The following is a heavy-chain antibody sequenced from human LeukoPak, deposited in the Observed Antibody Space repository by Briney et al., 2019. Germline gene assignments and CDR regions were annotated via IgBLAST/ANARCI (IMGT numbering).Heavy chain of an antibody. V-gene: IGHV3-30-3*01. CDR3: ARVAPKYYYGSGSYASVDY. CDR1: GFTFSSYA. J-gene: IGHJ4*02. Sequence: GGSLRLSCAASGFTFSSYAMHWVRQAPGKGLEWVAVISYDGSNKYYADFVKGRFTISRDNSKNTLYLQMNSLRAEDTAVYYCARVAPKYYYGSGSYASVDYWGQGTLVTVSS. CDR2: ISYDGSNK. D-gene: IGHD3-10*01.